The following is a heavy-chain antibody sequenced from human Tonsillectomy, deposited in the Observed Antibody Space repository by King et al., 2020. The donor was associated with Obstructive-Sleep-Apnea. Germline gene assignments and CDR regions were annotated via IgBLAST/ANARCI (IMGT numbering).Heavy chain of an antibody. CDR3: ARLYGDYPRRYFDY. CDR2: ISPDDSDT. D-gene: IGHD4-17*01. Sequence: DVQLVQSGAEVKKPGESLKISCKGSGYIFTRYWIVWVRQMPGKGLEWMGIISPDDSDTRYSPSFQGQVSISGDKSISTAYLQWSSLQASDTAIYYCARLYGDYPRRYFDYWGQGTLVTVSS. J-gene: IGHJ4*02. V-gene: IGHV5-51*01. CDR1: GYIFTRYW.